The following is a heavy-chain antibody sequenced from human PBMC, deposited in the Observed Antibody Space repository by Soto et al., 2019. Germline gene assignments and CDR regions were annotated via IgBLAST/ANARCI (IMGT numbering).Heavy chain of an antibody. CDR1: GFTFSSYW. CDR2: ISPDGRST. J-gene: IGHJ4*02. CDR3: VRGASSGYYRIDY. D-gene: IGHD3-22*01. Sequence: PGGSLRLSCEASGFTFSSYWMHWVRQAPGKGLVWVSRISPDGRSTNYADSVKGRFTISRDNAKNTVFLQMNSLRAEDMALYYCVRGASSGYYRIDYWGQGTLVTVSS. V-gene: IGHV3-74*01.